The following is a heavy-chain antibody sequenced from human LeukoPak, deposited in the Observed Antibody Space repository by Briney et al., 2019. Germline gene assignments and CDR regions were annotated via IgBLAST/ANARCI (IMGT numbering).Heavy chain of an antibody. CDR1: GYTFDNYG. CDR2: ISGYNRNT. V-gene: IGHV1-18*01. Sequence: GASVKVSCKASGYTFDNYGISWVRQGPGQGLEWMGWISGYNRNTKYAQRLQGRVIMTTDTSTSTVYMELRSLRSDDTAIYYCARDGLRSEWSYFDYWGQGTLVTVSS. CDR3: ARDGLRSEWSYFDY. D-gene: IGHD3-3*01. J-gene: IGHJ4*02.